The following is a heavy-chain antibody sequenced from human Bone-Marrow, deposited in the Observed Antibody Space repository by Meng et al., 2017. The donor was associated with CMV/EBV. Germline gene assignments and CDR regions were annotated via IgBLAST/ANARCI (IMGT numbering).Heavy chain of an antibody. D-gene: IGHD4-23*01. V-gene: IGHV3-15*01. J-gene: IGHJ6*02. CDR1: GFTFSSYA. Sequence: GESLKISCAASGFTFSSYAMSWVRQAPGKGLEWVGRIKSKTDGGTTDYAAPVKGRFTISRDNAKNSLYLPMNSLRAEDTAVYYCARGLTVVTRYYYYGMDVWGQGTTVTVSS. CDR3: ARGLTVVTRYYYYGMDV. CDR2: IKSKTDGGTT.